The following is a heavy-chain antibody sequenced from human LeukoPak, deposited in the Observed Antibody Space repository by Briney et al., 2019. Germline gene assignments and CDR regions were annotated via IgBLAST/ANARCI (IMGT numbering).Heavy chain of an antibody. CDR1: GFTFKDYG. CDR2: INWNGGGT. D-gene: IGHD1-26*01. Sequence: GGSLRLSRAATGFTFKDYGMHWVRQPPGKGLEWVSSINWNGGGTDYADSVKGRFTISRDNAKNSLYLQLSSLRPEDTALYYCAKHMRATNTYSFFGLDVWGQGTTVTVSS. J-gene: IGHJ6*02. CDR3: AKHMRATNTYSFFGLDV. V-gene: IGHV3-9*01.